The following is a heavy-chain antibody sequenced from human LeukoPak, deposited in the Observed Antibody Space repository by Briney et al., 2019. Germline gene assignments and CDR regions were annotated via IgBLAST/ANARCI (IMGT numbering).Heavy chain of an antibody. Sequence: SETLSLTCTVSGGSISSSSYYWGWIRQPPGKGLEWIGSIYYSGTTYYNPSLKSRVTISVDTSKNQFSLKLTSMTAADTAVYYCARLTTRPGGIRPLIMDFWGQGTLVTVSS. CDR2: IYYSGTT. V-gene: IGHV4-39*07. CDR1: GGSISSSSYY. J-gene: IGHJ4*02. CDR3: ARLTTRPGGIRPLIMDF. D-gene: IGHD3-10*01.